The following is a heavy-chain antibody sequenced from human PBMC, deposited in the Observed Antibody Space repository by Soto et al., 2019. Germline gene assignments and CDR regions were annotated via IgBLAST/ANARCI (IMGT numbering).Heavy chain of an antibody. CDR3: ARDGAFRRDGSGSYYNAKTYLNYYMDV. J-gene: IGHJ6*03. Sequence: ASVKVSCKASGYTFTGYYMHWVRQAPGQGLEWMGWINPNSGGTNYAQKFQGWVTMTRDTSISTAYMELGRLGSDDTAVYYCARDGAFRRDGSGSYYNAKTYLNYYMDVWGKGTTVTVSS. CDR1: GYTFTGYY. CDR2: INPNSGGT. D-gene: IGHD3-10*01. V-gene: IGHV1-2*04.